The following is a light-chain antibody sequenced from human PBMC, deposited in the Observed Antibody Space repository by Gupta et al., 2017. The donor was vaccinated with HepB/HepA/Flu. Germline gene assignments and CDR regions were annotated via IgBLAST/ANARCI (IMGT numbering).Light chain of an antibody. CDR3: QSYDSSLSVV. Sequence: QSVLTQPASVSGAPGQRVTISFPGSSSNIGAGYDVHWYQQLPGTAPKLLIYGNSNRPSGVPDRFSGSKSGTSASLAITGLQAEDEADYYCQSYDSSLSVVFGGGTKLTVL. J-gene: IGLJ2*01. V-gene: IGLV1-40*01. CDR2: GNS. CDR1: SSNIGAGYD.